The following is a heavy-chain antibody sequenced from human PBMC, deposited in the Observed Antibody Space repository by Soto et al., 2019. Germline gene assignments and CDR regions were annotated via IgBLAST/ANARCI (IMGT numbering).Heavy chain of an antibody. V-gene: IGHV3-30*18. J-gene: IGHJ6*02. Sequence: PGGSLRLSCAASGFTFSSYGMHWVRQAPGKGLEWVAVISYDGSNKYYADSVKGRFTISRDNSKNTLYLQMNSLRAEDTAVYYCAKDLYSNTRYYYYYYGMDVWGQGTTVTVSS. CDR2: ISYDGSNK. CDR3: AKDLYSNTRYYYYYYGMDV. CDR1: GFTFSSYG. D-gene: IGHD4-4*01.